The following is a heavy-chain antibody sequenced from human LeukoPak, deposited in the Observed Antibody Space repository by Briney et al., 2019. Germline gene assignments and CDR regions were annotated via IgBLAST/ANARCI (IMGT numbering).Heavy chain of an antibody. CDR2: ISGSGDTT. V-gene: IGHV3-23*01. J-gene: IGHJ4*02. CDR3: ARRAGAYSHPYDY. CDR1: GFTFSSYA. Sequence: GGSLRLSCAASGFTFSSYAMSWVRQAPGKGLEWVSVISGSGDTTNYADSVKGRFTISRDNSKNTLYLQMNSLRAEDTAVYYCARRAGAYSHPYDYWGQGTLVTVSS. D-gene: IGHD4/OR15-4a*01.